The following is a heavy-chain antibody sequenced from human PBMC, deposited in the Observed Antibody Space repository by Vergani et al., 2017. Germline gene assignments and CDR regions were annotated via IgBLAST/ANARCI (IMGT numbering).Heavy chain of an antibody. Sequence: QVQLVESGGGVVQPGRSLRLSCAASGFTFSSYGMHWVRQAPGKGLEWVAVIWYDGSNKYYADSVKGRFTISRDNSKNTLYLQMNSLRFEDTAVYYCAKVGRSEVAGTFGAFDIWGQGTMVTVSS. CDR3: AKVGRSEVAGTFGAFDI. CDR2: IWYDGSNK. J-gene: IGHJ3*02. V-gene: IGHV3-33*06. CDR1: GFTFSSYG. D-gene: IGHD6-19*01.